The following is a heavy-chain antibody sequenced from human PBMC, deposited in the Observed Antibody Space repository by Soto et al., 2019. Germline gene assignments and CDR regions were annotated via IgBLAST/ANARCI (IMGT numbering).Heavy chain of an antibody. D-gene: IGHD3-3*02. J-gene: IGHJ4*02. Sequence: XVXVACKASGRTLSVYTISWVLQAPGQGLQWMGRXIPILXIANYAQKFQGXVTITADXXTSTAYMEPSSLTSQDTAVYYCAPRAGISGFGYWGKGTLVTLYS. CDR3: APRAGISGFGY. V-gene: IGHV1-69*02. CDR2: XIPILXIA. CDR1: GRTLSVYT.